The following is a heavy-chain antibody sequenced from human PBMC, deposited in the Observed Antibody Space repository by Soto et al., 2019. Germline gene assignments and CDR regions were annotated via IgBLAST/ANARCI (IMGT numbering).Heavy chain of an antibody. CDR2: IYHSGTF. Sequence: QVRLQESGPGLVEPSGTLSLTCAVSGDSVSSSSCWSWVRQAPGKGLEWIGEIYHSGTFNYNPSLARRVSVSVDKSRNPLSLNLKSVTAAETAVYYCVRSVPAATWQYSGMDVWGQGTTVTVSS. D-gene: IGHD2-2*01. CDR1: GDSVSSSSC. CDR3: VRSVPAATWQYSGMDV. J-gene: IGHJ6*02. V-gene: IGHV4-4*02.